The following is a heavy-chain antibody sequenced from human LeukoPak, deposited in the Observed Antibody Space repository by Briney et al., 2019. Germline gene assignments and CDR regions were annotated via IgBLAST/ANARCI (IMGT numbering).Heavy chain of an antibody. J-gene: IGHJ4*02. CDR2: IDRDGTYI. CDR3: ARDTSGSNVITYFDN. CDR1: GFSFSSSS. D-gene: IGHD3-10*01. Sequence: PGGSLRLSCAASGFSFSSSSMSWVRQAPGKGLEWVSYIDRDGTYIFYADSVKGRFTISRDNAKSSLFLQMNSLRAEDTAEYYCARDTSGSNVITYFDNWDQGTLVTVSS. V-gene: IGHV3-21*01.